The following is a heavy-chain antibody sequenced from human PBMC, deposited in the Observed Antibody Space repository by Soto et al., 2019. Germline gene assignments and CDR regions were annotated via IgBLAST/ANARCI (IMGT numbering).Heavy chain of an antibody. Sequence: GASVKVSCKASGYTFTSYAMHWVRQAPGQRLEWMGWINAGNGNTKYSQKFQGRVTITRDTSASTAYMELSSLRSEDTAVYYCARAIIAVAPNPPPPDYWGQGTLVTVSS. CDR1: GYTFTSYA. J-gene: IGHJ4*02. D-gene: IGHD6-19*01. V-gene: IGHV1-3*01. CDR2: INAGNGNT. CDR3: ARAIIAVAPNPPPPDY.